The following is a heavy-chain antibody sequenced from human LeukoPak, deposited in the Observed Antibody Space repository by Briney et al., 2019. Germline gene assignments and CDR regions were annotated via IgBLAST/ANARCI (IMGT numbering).Heavy chain of an antibody. J-gene: IGHJ5*02. CDR1: GGSISSYY. CDR3: ASSRASGSYLLS. D-gene: IGHD1-26*01. V-gene: IGHV4-4*07. CDR2: IYTSGST. Sequence: SETLSLTCTVSGGSISSYYWSWIRQPAGKGLEWIGRIYTSGSTNYNPSLKSRVTMSVDTSKNQFSLKLSSVTAADTAVYYCASSRASGSYLLSWGQGTLVTVSS.